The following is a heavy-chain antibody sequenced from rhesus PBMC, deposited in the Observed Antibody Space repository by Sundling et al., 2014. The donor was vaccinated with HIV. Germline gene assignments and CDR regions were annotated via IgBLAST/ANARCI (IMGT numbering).Heavy chain of an antibody. D-gene: IGHD5-42*01. CDR3: ARERGSRVDF. CDR2: ISGSSGST. Sequence: QVQLQESGPGLVKPSETLSLTCAVSGGSISDNHYWNWIRQPPGKGLEWIGYISGSSGSTNYNPSLKSRVTISRDTSKNQFSLNLISVTAADTAVYYCARERGSRVDFWGQGVLVTVSS. CDR1: GGSISDNHY. V-gene: IGHV4-165*01. J-gene: IGHJ4*01.